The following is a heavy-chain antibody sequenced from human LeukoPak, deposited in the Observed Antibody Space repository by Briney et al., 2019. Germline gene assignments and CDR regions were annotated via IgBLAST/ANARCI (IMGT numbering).Heavy chain of an antibody. D-gene: IGHD6-19*01. CDR1: GYRFSGYY. Sequence: ASVKVSCKASGYRFSGYYMHWVRQAPGQGLEWMGWINPKSGEIKYAQKFQGRVTMTRDTSITTAYMELSRLRSDDTAIYYCARQAVIDPIDAFDLWGQGTMITASS. CDR3: ARQAVIDPIDAFDL. J-gene: IGHJ3*01. V-gene: IGHV1-2*02. CDR2: INPKSGEI.